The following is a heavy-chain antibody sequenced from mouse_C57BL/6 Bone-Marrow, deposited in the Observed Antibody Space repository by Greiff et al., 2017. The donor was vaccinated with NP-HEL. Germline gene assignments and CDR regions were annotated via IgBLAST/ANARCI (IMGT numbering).Heavy chain of an antibody. V-gene: IGHV1-85*01. J-gene: IGHJ1*03. Sequence: QVQLQQSGPELVKPGASVTLSCKASGYTFTSYDINWVKQRPGQGLEWLGWIYPRDGSTKSNEHFMGTATLTVATSSSTAYMELHSLTSEDSAVYFCANYGSSSWYFDVWGTGTTVTVSA. CDR2: IYPRDGST. D-gene: IGHD1-1*01. CDR1: GYTFTSYD. CDR3: ANYGSSSWYFDV.